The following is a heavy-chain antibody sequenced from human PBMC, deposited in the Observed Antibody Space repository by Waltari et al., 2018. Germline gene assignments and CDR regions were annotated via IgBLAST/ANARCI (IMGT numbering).Heavy chain of an antibody. Sequence: EVQLVESGGGLVQPGGSLRLSCAASGFTFSSYWMSWVRQAPGKGLEWVANIKQDGSEKYYVDLVKGRFTISRDNAKNSLYLQMNSLRAEDMAVYYCAGGTIFYGMDVWGQGTTVTVSS. CDR2: IKQDGSEK. J-gene: IGHJ6*02. CDR3: AGGTIFYGMDV. D-gene: IGHD3-3*01. CDR1: GFTFSSYW. V-gene: IGHV3-7*04.